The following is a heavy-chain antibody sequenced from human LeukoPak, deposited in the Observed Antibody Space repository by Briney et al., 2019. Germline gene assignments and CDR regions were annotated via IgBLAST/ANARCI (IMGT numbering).Heavy chain of an antibody. V-gene: IGHV1-2*02. CDR3: ASSRLSGSPFDY. J-gene: IGHJ4*02. CDR1: GYTFTDYY. CDR2: INPNSGGT. D-gene: IGHD1-26*01. Sequence: ASVKVSCKASGYTFTDYYMHWVRQAPGQGLEWMGWINPNSGGTNYAQKFQGRVTMTRDTSISTAYMELSRLRSDDTAVYYCASSRLSGSPFDYWGQGTLVTVSS.